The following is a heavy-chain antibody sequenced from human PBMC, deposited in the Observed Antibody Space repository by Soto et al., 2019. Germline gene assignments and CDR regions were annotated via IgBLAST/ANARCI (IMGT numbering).Heavy chain of an antibody. CDR2: IYYSGST. J-gene: IGHJ5*02. CDR1: GGSISSGGYY. D-gene: IGHD6-6*01. V-gene: IGHV4-31*03. Sequence: SETLSITCTVSGGSISSGGYYWSWIRQHPGKGLEWIGYIYYSGSTYYNPSLKSRVTISVDTSKNQFSLKLSSVTAADTAVYYCARESSSLNWFDPWGQGTLVTVSS. CDR3: ARESSSLNWFDP.